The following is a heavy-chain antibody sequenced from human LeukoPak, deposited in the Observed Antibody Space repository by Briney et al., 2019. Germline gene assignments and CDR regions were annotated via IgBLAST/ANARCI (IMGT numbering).Heavy chain of an antibody. CDR1: GVSFSGYY. CDR2: INHSGST. D-gene: IGHD6-6*01. Sequence: SETLSLTCAVYGVSFSGYYWSWIRQPPGKGLEWIGEINHSGSTDYNPSLKSRVTISVGTSKNQFSLKLSSVTAADTAVYYCARGQSPFVSSSSYFDYWGQGTLVTVSS. CDR3: ARGQSPFVSSSSYFDY. J-gene: IGHJ4*02. V-gene: IGHV4-34*01.